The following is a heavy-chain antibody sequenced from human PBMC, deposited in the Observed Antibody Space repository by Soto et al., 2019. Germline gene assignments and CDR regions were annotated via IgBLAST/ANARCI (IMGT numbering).Heavy chain of an antibody. CDR2: IIPIFGTA. CDR1: GGTFSSYA. D-gene: IGHD5-18*01. Sequence: QVQLVQSGAEVKKPGSSVKVSCKASGGTFSSYAISWVRQAPGQGLEWMGGIIPIFGTANYAQKFQGRVTIXGDISXXTAYMELSSLRSEDTAVYYCARDRGYSYGQGNFDYWGQGTLVTVSS. CDR3: ARDRGYSYGQGNFDY. J-gene: IGHJ4*02. V-gene: IGHV1-69*14.